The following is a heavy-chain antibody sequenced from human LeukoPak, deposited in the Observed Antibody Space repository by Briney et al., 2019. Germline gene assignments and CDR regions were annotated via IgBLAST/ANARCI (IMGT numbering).Heavy chain of an antibody. Sequence: PSQTLSLTCTVSGGSISSGSYYWSWIRQPAGKGLEWIGRIYTSGSTNYNPSLKSRVTISVDTSKNQFSLKLSSVTAADTAVYYCAREVAGYYDSSGLLFDPWGQGTLVTVSS. J-gene: IGHJ5*02. CDR1: GGSISSGSYY. D-gene: IGHD3-22*01. CDR2: IYTSGST. CDR3: AREVAGYYDSSGLLFDP. V-gene: IGHV4-61*02.